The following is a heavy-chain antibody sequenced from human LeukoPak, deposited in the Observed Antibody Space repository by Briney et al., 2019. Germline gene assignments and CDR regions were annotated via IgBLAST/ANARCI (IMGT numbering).Heavy chain of an antibody. J-gene: IGHJ4*02. D-gene: IGHD1-1*01. CDR1: GDHITRYY. Sequence: PSETLSLNCTVSGDHITRYYWSWIRQPTGHGLKWIAYIYHSGSTNYNPSLKSRVTMSVDTSKNQFSLNLSSVTAADTAVYYCASGGGWNDKFNYWGQGTLVTVSS. CDR2: IYHSGST. CDR3: ASGGGWNDKFNY. V-gene: IGHV4-59*01.